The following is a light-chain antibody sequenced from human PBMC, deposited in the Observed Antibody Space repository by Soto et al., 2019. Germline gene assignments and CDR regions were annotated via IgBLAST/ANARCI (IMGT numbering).Light chain of an antibody. V-gene: IGLV2-14*01. CDR1: SSDVGGYNY. J-gene: IGLJ7*01. CDR2: EVS. Sequence: QSVLTQPASVSGSPGQSITISCTGTSSDVGGYNYVSWYQQHPGKAPKLMIYEVSNRPSGVSNRFSGSKSGNTASLTISGLQAEDEADYYCSSYTSSSTTQTVFGGGTQLTVL. CDR3: SSYTSSSTTQTV.